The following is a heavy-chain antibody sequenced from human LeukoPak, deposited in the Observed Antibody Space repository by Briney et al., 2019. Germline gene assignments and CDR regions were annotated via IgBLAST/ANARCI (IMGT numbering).Heavy chain of an antibody. CDR1: GFTFSSYA. V-gene: IGHV3-23*01. J-gene: IGHJ4*02. CDR3: AKRKTGTYFFDN. Sequence: GGSLRLSCAASGFTFSSYAMSWVRQAPGKGLECVSAISASGDRTYYADSVKGRFTISRDKSKNTLYLQMNSLRAEDTAVYYCAKRKTGTYFFDNWGQGTLVTVSS. CDR2: ISASGDRT. D-gene: IGHD1/OR15-1a*01.